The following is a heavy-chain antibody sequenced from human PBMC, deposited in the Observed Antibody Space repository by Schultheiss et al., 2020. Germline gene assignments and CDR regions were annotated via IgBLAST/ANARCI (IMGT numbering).Heavy chain of an antibody. D-gene: IGHD6-19*01. J-gene: IGHJ4*02. CDR1: GYTFTSYD. V-gene: IGHV1-18*01. Sequence: AAVKVSCKASGYTFTSYDINWVRQATGQGLEWMGWISAYNGNTNYAQKLQGRVTMTTDTSTSTAYMELRRLRSDDTAVYYCARPPLRGYSSGWYLDWGQGTLVTVSS. CDR2: ISAYNGNT. CDR3: ARPPLRGYSSGWYLD.